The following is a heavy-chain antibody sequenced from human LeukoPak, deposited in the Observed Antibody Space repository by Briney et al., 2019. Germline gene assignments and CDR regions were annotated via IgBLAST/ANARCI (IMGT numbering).Heavy chain of an antibody. CDR1: GGSFSGYY. D-gene: IGHD5-12*01. CDR2: INHSGST. V-gene: IGHV4-34*01. CDR3: ARVFRGSYGY. Sequence: SETLSLTCAVYGGSFSGYYWSWIRQPPGKGLEWIGEINHSGSTNYNPSLKSRVTISVDTSKNQFSLKLSSVTAADTAVYYCARVFRGSYGYWGQGTLVTVSS. J-gene: IGHJ4*02.